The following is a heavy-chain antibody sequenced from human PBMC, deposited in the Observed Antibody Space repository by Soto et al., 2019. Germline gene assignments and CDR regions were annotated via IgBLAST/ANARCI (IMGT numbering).Heavy chain of an antibody. V-gene: IGHV4-39*07. Sequence: SETLSLTCTVSGGSISSGGYYWSWVRQPPGKGLEWIGEIFHSGSTNYNPSLKTRLTISVDMSKNHFSLTLSSVTAADTAVYYCARVYSGSYSDSWGRGTLVTVSS. CDR2: IFHSGST. D-gene: IGHD1-26*01. CDR1: GGSISSGGYY. CDR3: ARVYSGSYSDS. J-gene: IGHJ4*02.